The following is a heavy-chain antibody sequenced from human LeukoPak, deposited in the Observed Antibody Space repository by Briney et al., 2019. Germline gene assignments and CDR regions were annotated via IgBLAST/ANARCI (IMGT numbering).Heavy chain of an antibody. CDR3: ARGLEYCSSTSCYPGNWLDP. J-gene: IGHJ5*02. D-gene: IGHD2-2*01. V-gene: IGHV4-34*01. Sequence: PSETLSLTCAVYGGSFSGYYWSWIRQPPGKGLEWIGEINHSGSTNYNPSLKSRVTISVDTSKNQFFLKLSSVTAADTAVYYCARGLEYCSSTSCYPGNWLDPWGQGTLVTVSS. CDR1: GGSFSGYY. CDR2: INHSGST.